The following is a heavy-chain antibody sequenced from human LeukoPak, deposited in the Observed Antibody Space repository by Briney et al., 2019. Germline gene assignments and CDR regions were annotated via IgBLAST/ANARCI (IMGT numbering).Heavy chain of an antibody. CDR3: ARGASGSYYVDY. CDR2: VSAHGLDK. Sequence: PGTSLRLSCEASGFAFSSYAMHWVRQGPGKGLEWLAVVSAHGLDKFYADFVKGRFTISRDNAKNTLYLQMNSLRAEDTAVYYCARGASGSYYVDYWGQGTLVTVSS. D-gene: IGHD1-26*01. CDR1: GFAFSSYA. J-gene: IGHJ4*02. V-gene: IGHV3-30*04.